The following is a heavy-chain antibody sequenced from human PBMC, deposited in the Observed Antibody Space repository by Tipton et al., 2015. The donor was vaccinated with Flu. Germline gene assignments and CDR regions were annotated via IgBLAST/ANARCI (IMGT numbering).Heavy chain of an antibody. Sequence: TLSLTCTVSGASISISNYYWNWIRQPPGKGLEWIGYIYYNGNTYYNPSLKSRVILSVDTSKNQFSLKLTSVTAADTAVYYCARLSYYDVDLKNFYFDYWGQGALVTVSS. CDR1: GASISISNYY. CDR2: IYYNGNT. CDR3: ARLSYYDVDLKNFYFDY. V-gene: IGHV4-61*05. D-gene: IGHD3-10*02. J-gene: IGHJ4*02.